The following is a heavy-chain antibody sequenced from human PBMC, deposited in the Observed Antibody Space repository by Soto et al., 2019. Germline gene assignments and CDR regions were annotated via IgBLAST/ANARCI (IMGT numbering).Heavy chain of an antibody. Sequence: QVQLVESGGGVVQPGRSLRLSCAASGFTFSTYAMHWVRQAPGKGLEWVAVISYDGSIKYYADSVKGRFTISRDNSKNTLYLQMNSLRAEDTAVYYCARPDYDSGSYPDYWGQGTLVTVSS. CDR2: ISYDGSIK. D-gene: IGHD3-10*01. CDR3: ARPDYDSGSYPDY. CDR1: GFTFSTYA. J-gene: IGHJ4*02. V-gene: IGHV3-30-3*01.